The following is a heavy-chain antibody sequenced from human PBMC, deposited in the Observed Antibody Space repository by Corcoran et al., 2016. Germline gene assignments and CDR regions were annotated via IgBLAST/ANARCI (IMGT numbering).Heavy chain of an antibody. J-gene: IGHJ6*02. CDR3: ASSPNLGGMDV. D-gene: IGHD7-27*01. V-gene: IGHV1-69*01. CDR1: GGTFSSYA. CDR2: IIPIFGTA. Sequence: QVQLVQSRAEVKKPGSSVKVSCKASGGTFSSYAINWVRQAPRQGLEWMGGIIPIFGTANYAQKFPGRVTITADESTSTAYMELSSLRFEDTAVLYCASSPNLGGMDVWGQGTTVTVSS.